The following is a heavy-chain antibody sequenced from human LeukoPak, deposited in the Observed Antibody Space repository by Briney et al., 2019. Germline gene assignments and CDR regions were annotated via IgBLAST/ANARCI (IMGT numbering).Heavy chain of an antibody. J-gene: IGHJ5*02. V-gene: IGHV4-34*01. CDR1: GGSFSGYY. Sequence: SETLSLTCAVYGGSFSGYYWSWIRQPPGKGLEWIGEINHSGSTNYNPSLKSRVTISVDTSKNQFSLKLSSVTAADTAVYYCARDLIVVGVNWFDPWGQGTLVTVSS. CDR2: INHSGST. D-gene: IGHD2-15*01. CDR3: ARDLIVVGVNWFDP.